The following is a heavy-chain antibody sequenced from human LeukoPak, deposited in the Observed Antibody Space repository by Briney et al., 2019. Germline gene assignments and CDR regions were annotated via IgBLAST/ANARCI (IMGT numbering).Heavy chain of an antibody. CDR2: ISGSSSDI. V-gene: IGHV3-21*01. Sequence: KPGGSLRLSCAASGFTFSSFRMNWVRQAPGKGLEWVSSISGSSSDIYYADSVKGRFTISRDNAKNSLYLQMNSLRAEDTAVYYCAKDLGVGAAMGYWGQGTLVTVSS. J-gene: IGHJ4*02. CDR3: AKDLGVGAAMGY. D-gene: IGHD1-26*01. CDR1: GFTFSSFR.